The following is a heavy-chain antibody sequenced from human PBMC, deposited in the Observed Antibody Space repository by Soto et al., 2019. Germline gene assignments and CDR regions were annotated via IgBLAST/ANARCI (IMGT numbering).Heavy chain of an antibody. J-gene: IGHJ4*03. D-gene: IGHD2-15*01. V-gene: IGHV4-4*07. Sequence: SETLSLTCIVSGDSMSSYYWSWIRQSAEKGLEWIGRISATGTTSYIPSLKSRITLSVDTSKNQFSLNLKFVTAADTAVYFCAGDQSGAANFWGQGTLVTVSS. CDR2: ISATGTT. CDR1: GDSMSSYY. CDR3: AGDQSGAANF.